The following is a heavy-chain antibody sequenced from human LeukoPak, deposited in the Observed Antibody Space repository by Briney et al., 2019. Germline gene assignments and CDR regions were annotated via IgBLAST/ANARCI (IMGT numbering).Heavy chain of an antibody. CDR3: ARHKYSSGWPPEGAFDI. Sequence: PSETLSLTCAVSGGSISSSNWWSWVRQPPGKGLEWIGEIYHSGSTNYNPSLKSRVTISVDKSKNQFSLKLSSVTAADTAVYYCARHKYSSGWPPEGAFDIWGQGTMVTVSS. J-gene: IGHJ3*02. CDR2: IYHSGST. D-gene: IGHD6-19*01. V-gene: IGHV4-4*02. CDR1: GGSISSSNW.